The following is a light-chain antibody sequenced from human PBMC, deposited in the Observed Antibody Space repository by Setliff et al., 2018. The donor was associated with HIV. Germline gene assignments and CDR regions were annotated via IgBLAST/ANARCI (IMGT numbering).Light chain of an antibody. CDR1: SSDVGSYNL. Sequence: QSVLTQPASVPGSPGQSITISCTGTSSDVGSYNLVSWYQQHPDKAPKVMIYEVSKRPSGVSNRFSGSKSGNTASLTISXXQAEDEADYYCFSFAGSSTFYVFGTGTKVTVL. J-gene: IGLJ1*01. CDR3: FSFAGSSTFYV. V-gene: IGLV2-23*02. CDR2: EVS.